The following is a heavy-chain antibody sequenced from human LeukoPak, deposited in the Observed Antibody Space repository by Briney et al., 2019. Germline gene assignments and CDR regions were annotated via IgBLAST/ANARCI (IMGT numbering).Heavy chain of an antibody. J-gene: IGHJ4*02. CDR1: GFIFSSYW. CDR2: IHPDGSET. V-gene: IGHV3-7*01. D-gene: IGHD6-19*01. Sequence: GGSLRLSCEASGFIFSSYWMGWVRQVPGKGLEWVANIHPDGSETSYVESVKGRFTISRDNAKKSMFLPMNSLRAEETAFYKCVRSRVEAGMDYCGQGTLVTVIS. CDR3: VRSRVEAGMDY.